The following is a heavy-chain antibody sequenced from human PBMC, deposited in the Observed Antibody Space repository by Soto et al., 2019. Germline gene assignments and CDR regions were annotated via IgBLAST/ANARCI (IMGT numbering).Heavy chain of an antibody. Sequence: PGGSLRLSCAASGFTFSNSWLSWVRQAPGKGLEWVANINQDGTDKYYVDSVKGRFTISRDNAKNSLYLQANSLRAEDTAVYYCATLLGSVTTYDSWGQGTLVTVSS. D-gene: IGHD3-16*01. CDR3: ATLLGSVTTYDS. CDR2: INQDGTDK. V-gene: IGHV3-7*02. J-gene: IGHJ5*02. CDR1: GFTFSNSW.